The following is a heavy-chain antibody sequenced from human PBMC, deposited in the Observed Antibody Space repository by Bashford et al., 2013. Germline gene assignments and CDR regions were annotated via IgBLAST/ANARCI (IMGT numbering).Heavy chain of an antibody. CDR3: ARELAAEFDY. Sequence: VASVKVSCKSSGYIFTSYVVHWVRQAPGQRLEWMGWITAANGNTKYSQKFQDRVTITRDTSASTAYMELSSLRSEDTAVYYCARELAAEFDYWGQGTLVTVSS. CDR2: ITAANGNT. D-gene: IGHD6-13*01. J-gene: IGHJ4*02. V-gene: IGHV1-3*01. CDR1: GYIFTSYV.